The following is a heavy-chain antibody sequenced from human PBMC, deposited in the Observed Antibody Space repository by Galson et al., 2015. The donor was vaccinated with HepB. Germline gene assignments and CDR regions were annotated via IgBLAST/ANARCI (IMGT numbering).Heavy chain of an antibody. CDR3: ASSSGYSTPLVGDY. J-gene: IGHJ4*02. Sequence: SLRLSCAASGFTFSSYGMHWVRQAPGKGLEWVVVIWYDGSNKYYADSVKGRFTISRDNSKNTLYLQMNSLRAEDTAVYYCASSSGYSTPLVGDYWGQGTLVTVSS. V-gene: IGHV3-33*01. CDR1: GFTFSSYG. CDR2: IWYDGSNK. D-gene: IGHD3-22*01.